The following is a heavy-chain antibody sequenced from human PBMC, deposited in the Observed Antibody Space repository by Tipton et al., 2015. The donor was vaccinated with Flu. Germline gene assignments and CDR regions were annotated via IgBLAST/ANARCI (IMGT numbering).Heavy chain of an antibody. CDR1: RDSMRSDYF. CDR3: ARRDYSNYVSEPKNWFDP. CDR2: IHRSGNT. Sequence: TLSLTCTVSRDSMRSDYFWGWIRQAPGKGLEWLGNIHRSGNTYYNSSLKSRVTISLDKSNNQFSLRLVSVTATDTAVYYCARRDYSNYVSEPKNWFDPWGQGILVTVSS. J-gene: IGHJ5*02. V-gene: IGHV4-38-2*02. D-gene: IGHD4-11*01.